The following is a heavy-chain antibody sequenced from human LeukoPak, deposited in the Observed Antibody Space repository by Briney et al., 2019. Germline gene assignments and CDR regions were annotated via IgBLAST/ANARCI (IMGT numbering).Heavy chain of an antibody. V-gene: IGHV3-53*01. Sequence: GGSLRLSCAASGFTVSSNYMSWVRQAPGKGLEWVSVIHSSGSTYYADSVKGRFTISRDSSKNTLYLQMNNLRAEDTAVYYCARGGSGWYWAFDYWGQGTLVTVSS. CDR1: GFTVSSNY. CDR3: ARGGSGWYWAFDY. D-gene: IGHD6-19*01. CDR2: IHSSGST. J-gene: IGHJ4*02.